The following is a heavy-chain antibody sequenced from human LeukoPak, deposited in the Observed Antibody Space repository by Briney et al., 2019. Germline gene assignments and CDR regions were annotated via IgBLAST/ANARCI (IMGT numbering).Heavy chain of an antibody. V-gene: IGHV1-8*01. D-gene: IGHD1-1*01. CDR1: GYTFSNYD. CDR3: AKSNNWNVDYYYYYMDV. J-gene: IGHJ6*03. Sequence: ASVKVSCKASGYTFSNYDINWVRQAPGQGLEWMGWMNPKSGNTGYAQRFQGRVTMIRNTSINTAYMELSSLRSEDTAVYYCAKSNNWNVDYYYYYMDVCGKGTTVTISS. CDR2: MNPKSGNT.